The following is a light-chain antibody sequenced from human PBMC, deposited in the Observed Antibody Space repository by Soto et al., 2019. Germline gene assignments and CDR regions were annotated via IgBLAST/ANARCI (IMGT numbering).Light chain of an antibody. CDR3: QHYDISSWT. V-gene: IGKV3-20*01. J-gene: IGKJ5*01. Sequence: ELVLTQSPGTLSLSPGERATLSCRASRGVSSGYLAWYQQKPGQAPRPLICAASNRATGIPGRFSGSGFGTDFTLTISRLEPEDFAVYYCQHYDISSWTFGQGTRLEIK. CDR2: AAS. CDR1: RGVSSGY.